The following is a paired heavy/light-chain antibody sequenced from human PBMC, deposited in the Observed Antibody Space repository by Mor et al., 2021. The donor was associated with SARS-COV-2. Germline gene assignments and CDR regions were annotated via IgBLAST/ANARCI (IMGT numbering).Light chain of an antibody. Sequence: EIVLTQSPGTLSLSPGERATLSCRASQSVSSSYLAWYQQKPGQAPRLLIYGASSRATGIPDRFSGSGSGTDFTLTISRLEPEDFAVYYCQQYGRSPAFTFGQGTKLEIK. V-gene: IGKV3-20*01. CDR3: QQYGRSPAFT. CDR2: GAS. J-gene: IGKJ2*01. CDR1: QSVSSSY.
Heavy chain of an antibody. CDR3: ARVVHCGSDCLGPADY. D-gene: IGHD2-21*01. V-gene: IGHV3-33*01. CDR2: IWYDGSNK. Sequence: QVQLVESGGGVVQPGRSLRLSCAASGFSFSSYGMHWVRQAPGKGLEWVAVIWYDGSNKYYADSVKGRFTISRDNSKNTLSLQMSSLKAEDTAVYYCARVVHCGSDCLGPADYWGQGTLVTVSS. CDR1: GFSFSSYG. J-gene: IGHJ4*02.